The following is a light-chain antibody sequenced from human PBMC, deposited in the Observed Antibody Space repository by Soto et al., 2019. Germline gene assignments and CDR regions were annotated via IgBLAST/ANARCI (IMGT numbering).Light chain of an antibody. J-gene: IGLJ1*01. V-gene: IGLV2-23*01. CDR1: SSDVGSYNL. Sequence: QSPLTQPASVSGSPGQSITISCTGTSSDVGSYNLVSWYQQHPGKAPKLMIYEGSKRPSGVSNRFSGSKSGNTASLTISGLQAEDEADYYCCSYAGSSTSVFGTGTKVTVL. CDR2: EGS. CDR3: CSYAGSSTSV.